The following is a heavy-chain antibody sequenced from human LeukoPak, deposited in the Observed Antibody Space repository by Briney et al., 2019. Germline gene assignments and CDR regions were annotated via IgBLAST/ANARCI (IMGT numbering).Heavy chain of an antibody. Sequence: SQTLSLTCTVSGGSISSHYWSWIRQPPGKGLEWIGYIYYSGSTNYNPSLKSRVTISVDTSKNQFSLKLSSVTAADTAVYYCAREMTAPYYYMDVWGKGTTVTVSS. V-gene: IGHV4-59*11. CDR2: IYYSGST. J-gene: IGHJ6*03. CDR3: AREMTAPYYYMDV. D-gene: IGHD2-21*02. CDR1: GGSISSHY.